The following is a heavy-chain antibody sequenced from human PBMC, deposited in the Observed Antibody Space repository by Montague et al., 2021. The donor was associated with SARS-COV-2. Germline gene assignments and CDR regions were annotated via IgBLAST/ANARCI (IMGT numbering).Heavy chain of an antibody. CDR3: ARIRYDILTGYQTLFDY. J-gene: IGHJ4*02. V-gene: IGHV2-70*11. CDR2: IDWDDDK. Sequence: PALVKPTQTLTLTCTFSGFSLSTSGMCVSWIRQPPGKALEWLARIDWDDDKYYSTSQKTRLTISKDTSKNQVVLTMTNMDPVDTATYYCARIRYDILTGYQTLFDYWGQGTLVTVSS. D-gene: IGHD3-9*01. CDR1: GFSLSTSGMC.